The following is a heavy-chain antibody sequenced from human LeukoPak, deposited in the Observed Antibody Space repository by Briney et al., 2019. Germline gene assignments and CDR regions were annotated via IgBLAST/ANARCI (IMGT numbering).Heavy chain of an antibody. J-gene: IGHJ4*02. CDR2: ISGSGGST. CDR1: GFTFSSYA. CDR3: AKDRVEYDFWSGYYSPFDY. V-gene: IGHV3-23*01. D-gene: IGHD3-3*01. Sequence: GGSLRLSCAASGFTFSSYAMSWVRQAPGKGLEWVSAISGSGGSTYYADSVKGRFTISRDNSKNTLYLQMNSLRAEDTAVYYCAKDRVEYDFWSGYYSPFDYWGQGTLVTVSS.